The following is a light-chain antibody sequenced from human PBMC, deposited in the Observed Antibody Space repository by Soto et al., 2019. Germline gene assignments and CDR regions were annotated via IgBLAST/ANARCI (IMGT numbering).Light chain of an antibody. Sequence: EIVLTHSPGTLSLSPLERATLSFRASQSVSSSYLAWYQQKPGQAPRLLIYGASSRATGIPDRFSGSGSGTDFTLTISRLEPEDFAVYYCQQYGSSPLTFGGGTKVDI. CDR3: QQYGSSPLT. J-gene: IGKJ4*01. V-gene: IGKV3-20*01. CDR1: QSVSSSY. CDR2: GAS.